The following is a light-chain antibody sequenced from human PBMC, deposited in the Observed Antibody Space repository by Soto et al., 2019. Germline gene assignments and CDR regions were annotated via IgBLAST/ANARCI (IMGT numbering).Light chain of an antibody. CDR2: DVN. J-gene: IGLJ1*01. CDR3: SSYTSSSTYV. Sequence: QSVLTQPASVSGSPGQSITLSCTGTSSDVGRYNFVSWYQQHPGKAPQFIIYDVNNRPSGVSNRFSGSKSGDTASLTISGLQAEDEADYYCSSYTSSSTYVFGTGTKLTVL. V-gene: IGLV2-14*01. CDR1: SSDVGRYNF.